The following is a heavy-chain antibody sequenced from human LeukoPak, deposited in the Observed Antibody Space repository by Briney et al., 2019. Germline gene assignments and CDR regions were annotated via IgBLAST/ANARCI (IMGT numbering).Heavy chain of an antibody. CDR2: ISGSGGST. J-gene: IGHJ4*02. CDR1: GFSMSGYW. Sequence: RGSLRLSCAASGFSMSGYWMSWVRQAPGKGLEWVSAISGSGGSTYYADSVKGRFTISRDNAKNTLYLQMNSLRAEDTAVYYCARSDPGYDFWSGYYTDYYFDYWGQGTLVTVSS. CDR3: ARSDPGYDFWSGYYTDYYFDY. V-gene: IGHV3-23*01. D-gene: IGHD3-3*01.